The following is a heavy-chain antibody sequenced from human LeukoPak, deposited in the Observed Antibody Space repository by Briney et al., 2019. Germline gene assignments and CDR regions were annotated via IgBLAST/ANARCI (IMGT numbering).Heavy chain of an antibody. CDR2: INHSGST. J-gene: IGHJ4*02. D-gene: IGHD6-19*01. CDR3: ARGRQWLPRGYFDY. V-gene: IGHV4-34*01. CDR1: GFTFSSYG. Sequence: GTLRLSCAASGFTFSSYGMSWVRQPPGKGLEWIGEINHSGSTNYNPSLKSRVTISVDTSKNQFSLKLSSVTAADTAVYYCARGRQWLPRGYFDYWGQGTLVTVSS.